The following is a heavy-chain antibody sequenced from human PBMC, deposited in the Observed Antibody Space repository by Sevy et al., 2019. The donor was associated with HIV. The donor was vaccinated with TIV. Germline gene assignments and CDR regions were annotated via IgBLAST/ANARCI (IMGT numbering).Heavy chain of an antibody. D-gene: IGHD5-12*01. V-gene: IGHV3-48*01. J-gene: IGHJ6*02. CDR3: ARDRKGEYSAYDGAGYYGMDV. CDR2: MNSITSTI. CDR1: GFTFSSYS. Sequence: GGSLRLSCVGSGFTFSSYSMNWVRQAPGKGLEWLSYMNSITSTIYYADSVKGRFTISRDNAKNSVSLQMHSLRAEDTAVYYCARDRKGEYSAYDGAGYYGMDVWGQGTTVTVSS.